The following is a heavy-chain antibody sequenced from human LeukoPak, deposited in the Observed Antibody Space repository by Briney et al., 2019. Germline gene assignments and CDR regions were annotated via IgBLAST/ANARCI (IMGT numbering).Heavy chain of an antibody. Sequence: SGGSLRLSCAGSGFTFNNYPISWVRQAPGKGLEWVSAISGSGGSTYYADSVKGRFTISRDNSKNTLYLQMNSLRAEDTAVYYCAKEVRLWFGELSIYFDYWGQGTLVTVSS. J-gene: IGHJ4*02. V-gene: IGHV3-23*01. CDR1: GFTFNNYP. CDR3: AKEVRLWFGELSIYFDY. D-gene: IGHD3-10*01. CDR2: ISGSGGST.